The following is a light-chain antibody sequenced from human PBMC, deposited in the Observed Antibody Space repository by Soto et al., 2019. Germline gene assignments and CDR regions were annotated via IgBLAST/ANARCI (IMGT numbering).Light chain of an antibody. CDR2: GAS. V-gene: IGKV3-15*01. CDR3: QQYNNLPPIT. Sequence: VMTQYPATLSVSPGERVTLSCRASQSVRSNLAWYQQKPGQSPRLLIYGASTRATGIPARFSGSGSGTEFTLTISSLQSEDFAVYYCQQYNNLPPITLGHGIRLAI. J-gene: IGKJ5*01. CDR1: QSVRSN.